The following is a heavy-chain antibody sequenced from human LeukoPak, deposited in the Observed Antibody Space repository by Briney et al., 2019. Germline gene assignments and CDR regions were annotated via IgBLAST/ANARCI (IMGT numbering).Heavy chain of an antibody. D-gene: IGHD3-10*01. Sequence: GASVKVSCKVSGYTLTELSMHWVRQAPGKGLEWMGGFDPEDGETIYAQKFQGRVTMTEDISTDTAYMELSRLRSEDTAVYYCATTYYYGSGSYFNWGQGTLVTVSS. J-gene: IGHJ4*02. CDR2: FDPEDGET. V-gene: IGHV1-24*01. CDR3: ATTYYYGSGSYFN. CDR1: GYTLTELS.